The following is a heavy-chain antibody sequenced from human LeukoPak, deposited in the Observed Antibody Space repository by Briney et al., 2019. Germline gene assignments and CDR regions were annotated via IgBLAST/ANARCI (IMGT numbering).Heavy chain of an antibody. D-gene: IGHD2-15*01. Sequence: SETLSLTCTVPGGSISSGSYYWSWIRQPAGKGLEWIGRIYTSGSTNYNPSLKSRVTISVDTSKNQFSLKLSSVTAADTAVYYCARGLGYCSGGSCPHWFDPWGQGTLVTVSS. CDR1: GGSISSGSYY. CDR2: IYTSGST. V-gene: IGHV4-61*02. J-gene: IGHJ5*02. CDR3: ARGLGYCSGGSCPHWFDP.